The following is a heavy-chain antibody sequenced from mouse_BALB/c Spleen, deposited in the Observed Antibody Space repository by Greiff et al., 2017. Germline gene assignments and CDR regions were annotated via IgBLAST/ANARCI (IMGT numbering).Heavy chain of an antibody. Sequence: EVKLQESGGGLVQPGGSRKLSCAASGFTFSSFGMHWVRQAPEKGLEWVAYISSGSSTIYYADTVKGRFTISRDNPKNTLFLQMTSLRSEDTAMYYCARFRDYDWYFDVWGAGTTVTVSS. D-gene: IGHD2-4*01. CDR3: ARFRDYDWYFDV. CDR2: ISSGSSTI. CDR1: GFTFSSFG. V-gene: IGHV5-17*02. J-gene: IGHJ1*01.